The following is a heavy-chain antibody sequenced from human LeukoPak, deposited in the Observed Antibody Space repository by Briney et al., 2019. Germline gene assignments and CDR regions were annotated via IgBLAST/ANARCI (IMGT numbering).Heavy chain of an antibody. V-gene: IGHV3-23*01. CDR1: GFTFRIYA. CDR3: ANPPYGRDVYNYFDY. J-gene: IGHJ4*02. CDR2: ISGSGGST. Sequence: GGSLRLSCAGSGFTFRIYAMSWVRQAPGKGLEWVSAISGSGGSTYYADSVKGRFTISRDNSKNTLYLQMNSLRVEDTAVYYCANPPYGRDVYNYFDYWGQGTPVTVSS. D-gene: IGHD5-24*01.